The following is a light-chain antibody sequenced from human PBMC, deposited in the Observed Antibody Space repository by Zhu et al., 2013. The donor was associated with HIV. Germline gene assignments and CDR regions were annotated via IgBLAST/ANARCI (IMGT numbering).Light chain of an antibody. V-gene: IGLV2-14*01. Sequence: QSALTQPASVSGSPGQSISISCTGSSNDVDKYEYVSWIRQHPGKAPTVIIYEVTNRPSGVSNRFSGSKSGNTASLTISGLQAEDEADYYCSSYTSSSTWVFGGGTKLTVL. J-gene: IGLJ3*02. CDR1: SNDVDKYEY. CDR3: SSYTSSSTWV. CDR2: EVT.